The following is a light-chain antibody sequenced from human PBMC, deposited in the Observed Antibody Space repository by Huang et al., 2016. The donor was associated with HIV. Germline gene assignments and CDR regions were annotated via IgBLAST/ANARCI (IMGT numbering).Light chain of an antibody. CDR1: QRVSWY. V-gene: IGKV3-11*01. J-gene: IGKJ5*01. Sequence: EIVLTQSPATLSLSPGERATLSCRVSQRVSWYLAWYQQNPGQAPRLLIDAALDRATSIPARFSGSGSGTYFNLTISSLQPEDSAVYYCQQRANCPITFGQGTRLEIQ. CDR3: QQRANCPIT. CDR2: AAL.